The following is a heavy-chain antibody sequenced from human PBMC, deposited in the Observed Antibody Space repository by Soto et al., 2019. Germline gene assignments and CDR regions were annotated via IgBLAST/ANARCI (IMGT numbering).Heavy chain of an antibody. CDR1: GFTFSNAW. CDR3: TTGVDSSGYLGGPYGMDV. CDR2: IKSKTDGGTT. J-gene: IGHJ6*02. D-gene: IGHD3-22*01. Sequence: NPGGSLRLSCAASGFTFSNAWMSWVRQAPGKGLEWVGRIKSKTDGGTTDYAAPVKGRFTISRDDSKNTLYLQMNSLKTEDTAVYYCTTGVDSSGYLGGPYGMDVWGQGTTVTVSS. V-gene: IGHV3-15*01.